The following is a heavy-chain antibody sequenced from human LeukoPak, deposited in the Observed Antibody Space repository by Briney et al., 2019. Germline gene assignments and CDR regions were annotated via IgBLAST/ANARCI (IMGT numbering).Heavy chain of an antibody. Sequence: GGSLRLSCVASGISFSSYWMAWVRQAPGKGLEWVANIKYDGTHKFYADSVKGRFTVSRDNAKNSLFLEMNSLRADDTAVYFCSSSHDSSGNDWGQGTLVTVSS. J-gene: IGHJ4*02. V-gene: IGHV3-7*01. CDR1: GISFSSYW. CDR3: SSSHDSSGND. D-gene: IGHD3-22*01. CDR2: IKYDGTHK.